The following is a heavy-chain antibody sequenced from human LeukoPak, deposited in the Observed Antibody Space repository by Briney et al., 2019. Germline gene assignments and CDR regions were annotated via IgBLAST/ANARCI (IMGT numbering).Heavy chain of an antibody. D-gene: IGHD6-6*01. V-gene: IGHV1-2*02. CDR3: AISRQLVDLDY. Sequence: ASVKVSCKASGYTFTGYYMHWVRQAPGQGLEWMGWINPNSGGTNYAQKFQGKVTMTRDTSISTAYMELSRLRSDDTAVNYCAISRQLVDLDYWGQGTLVTVSS. CDR2: INPNSGGT. J-gene: IGHJ4*02. CDR1: GYTFTGYY.